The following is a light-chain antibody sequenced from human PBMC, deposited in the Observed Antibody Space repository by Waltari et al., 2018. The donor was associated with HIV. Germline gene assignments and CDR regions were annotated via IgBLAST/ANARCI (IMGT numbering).Light chain of an antibody. CDR3: QQYNNWPLT. CDR2: VAS. J-gene: IGKJ4*01. Sequence: EILMTQSPATVSVSLGERATLSCRASQSVGSKLAWYQQKPGQAPRLLIYVASTRAPTFPARFSGTGFGTDFTLSISSLQSEDFALYYCQQYNNWPLTFGGGTKVQI. V-gene: IGKV3-15*01. CDR1: QSVGSK.